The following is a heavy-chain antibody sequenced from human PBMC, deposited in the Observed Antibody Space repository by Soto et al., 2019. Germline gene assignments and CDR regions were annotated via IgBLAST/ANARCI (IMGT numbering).Heavy chain of an antibody. CDR3: ARDIVVVTARVGYYFDY. Sequence: QVQLVQSGAEVKKPGASVKVSCKASGYTFTGYYMHWVRQAPGQGLEWMGWINPNSGGTNYAQKCQGWVTMTRDTSISTAYMELSRLRSDDTAVYYCARDIVVVTARVGYYFDYWGQGTLVTVSS. J-gene: IGHJ4*02. D-gene: IGHD2-21*02. V-gene: IGHV1-2*04. CDR2: INPNSGGT. CDR1: GYTFTGYY.